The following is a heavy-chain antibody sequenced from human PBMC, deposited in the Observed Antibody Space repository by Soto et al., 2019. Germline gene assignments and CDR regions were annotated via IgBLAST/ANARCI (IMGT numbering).Heavy chain of an antibody. J-gene: IGHJ4*02. CDR1: GGSISSGGYS. V-gene: IGHV4-30-2*01. CDR2: IYHSGST. CDR3: ARTSRFDC. Sequence: PSETLSLTCAVSGGSISSGGYSWSWIRQPPGKGLEWIGYIYHSGSTYYNPSLKSRVTISVDRSKNQFSLKLSSLTAADTAVYYCARTSRFDCWGQGTLVTVSS. D-gene: IGHD6-6*01.